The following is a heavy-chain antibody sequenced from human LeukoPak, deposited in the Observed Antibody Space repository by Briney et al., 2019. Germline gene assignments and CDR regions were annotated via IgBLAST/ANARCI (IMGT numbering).Heavy chain of an antibody. Sequence: SETLSITCTVSGGSIIGSYWTWIRQSPGEGLEWIGYIYNTVDVKYNPSLKSRVTISIDMSRNQFSLRLNSVTAADTAVYYCARSRYYDSSGYNPTYYLDFWGQGALVTVSS. D-gene: IGHD3-22*01. J-gene: IGHJ4*02. V-gene: IGHV4-59*01. CDR3: ARSRYYDSSGYNPTYYLDF. CDR1: GGSIIGSY. CDR2: IYNTVDV.